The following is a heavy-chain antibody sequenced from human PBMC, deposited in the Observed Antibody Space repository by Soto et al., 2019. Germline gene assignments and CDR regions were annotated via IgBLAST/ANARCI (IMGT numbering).Heavy chain of an antibody. CDR3: ARSPYYDCRGLFDX. V-gene: IGHV3-33*01. J-gene: IGHJ4*02. CDR1: GFTFSSYG. Sequence: PGGSLRLSCAASGFTFSSYGMHWVRQAPGKGLEWVSFIWDDGSNKYYAYSVKGRFTISRDNSKNTLYLQMNSLRAEDTAVYYCARSPYYDCRGLFDXWGQGTPVTVSX. D-gene: IGHD3-22*01. CDR2: IWDDGSNK.